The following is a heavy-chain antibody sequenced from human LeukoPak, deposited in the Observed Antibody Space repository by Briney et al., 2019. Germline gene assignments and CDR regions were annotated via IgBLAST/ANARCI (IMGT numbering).Heavy chain of an antibody. CDR3: ARGYGSGSNRWFDP. V-gene: IGHV4-4*09. D-gene: IGHD3-10*01. Sequence: SETLSLTCTVSGGFISTYYWSWIRQPPGKGLEWIGYMDTSGSTKYNPSLKSRVTISVDTSKNQFSLKLSSVTAADTAVYYCARGYGSGSNRWFDPWGQGTLVTVSS. J-gene: IGHJ5*02. CDR2: MDTSGST. CDR1: GGFISTYY.